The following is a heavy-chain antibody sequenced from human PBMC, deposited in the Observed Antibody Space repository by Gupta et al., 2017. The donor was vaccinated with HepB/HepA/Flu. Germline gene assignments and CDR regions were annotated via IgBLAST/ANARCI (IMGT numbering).Heavy chain of an antibody. CDR3: TRGDGSASFFGLDV. CDR2: INTKTNHHAT. D-gene: IGHD1-26*01. CDR1: GFIFSGSA. Sequence: EVQLAESGGGLVQPGGSLKLSCAASGFIFSGSAMHWVRQAPGKGLEWLGRINTKTNHHATAYAASGKGRFTISRDDPNYTAYLQMNSLEADDTAVYFCTRGDGSASFFGLDVWGQGTTVTVSS. V-gene: IGHV3-73*01. J-gene: IGHJ6*02.